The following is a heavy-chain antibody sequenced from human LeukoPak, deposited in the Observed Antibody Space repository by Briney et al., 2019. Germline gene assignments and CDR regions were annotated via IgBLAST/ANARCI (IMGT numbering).Heavy chain of an antibody. CDR2: ISGSGGNT. V-gene: IGHV3-23*01. Sequence: GGSLRLSCAASGFTFSSSAMSWVRQAPGKGLEWVSTISGSGGNTYSADSVKGRFTISRDNSKNTLYLQMNSLRAEDTAVYYCASHGCGGTCYSSFDYWGQGTLLTVSS. D-gene: IGHD2-15*01. CDR1: GFTFSSSA. CDR3: ASHGCGGTCYSSFDY. J-gene: IGHJ4*02.